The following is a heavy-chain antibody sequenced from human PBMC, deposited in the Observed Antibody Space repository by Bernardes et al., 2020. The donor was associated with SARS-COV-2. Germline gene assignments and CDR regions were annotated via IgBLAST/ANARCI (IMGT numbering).Heavy chain of an antibody. CDR3: AVPRGYSSGWYLGGVVDY. Sequence: ASVKVSCKASGYTFTSYDINWVRQATGQGLEWMGWMNPNSGNTGYAQKFQGRVTMTRNTSISTAYMELSSLRSEDTAVYYCAVPRGYSSGWYLGGVVDYWGQRTVPTFSS. J-gene: IGHJ4*02. V-gene: IGHV1-8*02. D-gene: IGHD6-19*01. CDR1: GYTFTSYD. CDR2: MNPNSGNT.